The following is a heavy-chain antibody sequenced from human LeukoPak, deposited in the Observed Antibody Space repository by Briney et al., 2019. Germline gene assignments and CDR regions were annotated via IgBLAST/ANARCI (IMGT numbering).Heavy chain of an antibody. V-gene: IGHV3-7*01. CDR2: IKQDGSEK. Sequence: GGSLRLSCAASGFTFSSYWMSWVRQAPGKGLEWVANIKQDGSEKYYVDSVKGRFTISRDNAKNSLYLQMNSLRAEDTAVYYCARFDYGGNLGFDYWGQGTLVTVSS. CDR3: ARFDYGGNLGFDY. D-gene: IGHD4-23*01. CDR1: GFTFSSYW. J-gene: IGHJ4*02.